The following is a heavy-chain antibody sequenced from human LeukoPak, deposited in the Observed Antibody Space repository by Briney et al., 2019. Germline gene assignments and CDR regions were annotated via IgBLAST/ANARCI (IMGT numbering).Heavy chain of an antibody. CDR1: GGSSSGYY. J-gene: IGHJ4*02. Sequence: PSETLSLTCAVYGGSSSGYYWSWLRQPPGKGLERIGEINHSGSTNYNPSLKSRVTISVDTSKNQFSLKLSSVTAADTAVYYCARADMVRGVIGYWGQGTLVTVSS. V-gene: IGHV4-34*01. CDR2: INHSGST. D-gene: IGHD3-10*01. CDR3: ARADMVRGVIGY.